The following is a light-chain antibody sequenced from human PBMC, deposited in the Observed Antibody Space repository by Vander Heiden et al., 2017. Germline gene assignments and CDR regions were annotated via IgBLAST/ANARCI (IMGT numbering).Light chain of an antibody. J-gene: IGKJ1*01. V-gene: IGKV3-20*01. CDR1: QSVSSSD. Sequence: PGERATLSCRASQSVSSSDLAWYQQRPGQAPRLLIYGASIRATGIPDRFSGSGSGTDFTLTISRLEPEDFAVYYCQQYNGSPPWTFGQGTKVEIK. CDR3: QQYNGSPPWT. CDR2: GAS.